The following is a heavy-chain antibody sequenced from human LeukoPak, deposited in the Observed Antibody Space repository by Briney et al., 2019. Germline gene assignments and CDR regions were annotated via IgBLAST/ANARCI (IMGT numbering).Heavy chain of an antibody. CDR2: IYTSGST. Sequence: SETLSLTCTVSGGSISSGSYYWSWIRQPAGKGLEWIGRIYTSGSTNYNPSLKSRVTISVDTSKNQFSLKLSSVTAADTAVYYCARVNYYGSGSYYGLYYFDYWGQGTLVTVSS. CDR1: GGSISSGSYY. V-gene: IGHV4-61*02. J-gene: IGHJ4*02. CDR3: ARVNYYGSGSYYGLYYFDY. D-gene: IGHD3-10*01.